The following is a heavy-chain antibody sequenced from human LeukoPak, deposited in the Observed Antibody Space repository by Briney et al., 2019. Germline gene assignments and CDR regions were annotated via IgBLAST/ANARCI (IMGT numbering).Heavy chain of an antibody. CDR1: GFTFSSYS. J-gene: IGHJ4*02. V-gene: IGHV3-48*01. CDR2: ISSLSGTI. Sequence: PGGSLRLSCAASGFTFSSYSMNWVRQAPGEGLEWVSYISSLSGTIYYADSVKGRFTISRDNAKNSLYLQMNSLRAEDTAVYYCAVLTYQLLDYYFDYWGQGTLVTVSS. CDR3: AVLTYQLLDYYFDY. D-gene: IGHD2-2*01.